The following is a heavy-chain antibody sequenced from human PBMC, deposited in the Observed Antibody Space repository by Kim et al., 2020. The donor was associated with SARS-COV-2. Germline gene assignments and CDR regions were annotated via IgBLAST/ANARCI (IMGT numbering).Heavy chain of an antibody. V-gene: IGHV4-34*01. Sequence: GGTNYNPSLKSRVTISVDTSKNQFSLKLSSVTAADTAVYYCARGRHAQDPWGQGTLVTVSS. J-gene: IGHJ5*02. D-gene: IGHD2-2*01. CDR2: GGT. CDR3: ARGRHAQDP.